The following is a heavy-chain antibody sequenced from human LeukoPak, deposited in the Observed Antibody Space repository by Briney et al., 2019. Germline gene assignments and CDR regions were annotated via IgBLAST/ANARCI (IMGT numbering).Heavy chain of an antibody. V-gene: IGHV4-34*01. CDR1: GGSFSGYY. CDR2: INHSGST. CDR3: ARGQSPFVSSSSYFDY. Sequence: SETLSLTCAVYGGSFSGYYLSWIRHPPGKALEWLGEINHSGSTNYNPSLKSRVTISVDTSKNQFSLKLSSVTAADTAVYYCARGQSPFVSSSSYFDYWGQGTLVTVSS. J-gene: IGHJ4*02. D-gene: IGHD6-6*01.